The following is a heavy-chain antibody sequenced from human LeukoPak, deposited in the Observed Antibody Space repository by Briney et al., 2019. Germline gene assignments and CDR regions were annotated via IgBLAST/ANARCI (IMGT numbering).Heavy chain of an antibody. CDR3: AKGFYSSGWYGDY. Sequence: GGSLRLSYAASGFTFDDYAMHWVRQAPGKGLEWVSGISWNSGSIGYADSVKGRFTISRDNAKNSLYLQMNSLRAEDTALYYCAKGFYSSGWYGDYWGQGTLVTVSS. CDR2: ISWNSGSI. CDR1: GFTFDDYA. D-gene: IGHD6-19*01. V-gene: IGHV3-9*01. J-gene: IGHJ4*02.